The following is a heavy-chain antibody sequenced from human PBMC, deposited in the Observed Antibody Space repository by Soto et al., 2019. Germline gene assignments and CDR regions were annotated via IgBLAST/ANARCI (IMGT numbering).Heavy chain of an antibody. Sequence: GGSLRLSCAASGFTFSGSAMHWVRQASGKGLEWVGRIRSKANSYATAYAASVKGRFTISRDDSKNTAYLQMNSLKTEDTAVYYCTRPYSSGWNYFDYWGQGTLVTVSS. CDR3: TRPYSSGWNYFDY. CDR2: IRSKANSYAT. D-gene: IGHD6-19*01. CDR1: GFTFSGSA. V-gene: IGHV3-73*01. J-gene: IGHJ4*02.